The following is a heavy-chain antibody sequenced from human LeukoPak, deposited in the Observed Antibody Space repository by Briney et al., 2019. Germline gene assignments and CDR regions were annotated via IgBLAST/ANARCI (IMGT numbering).Heavy chain of an antibody. CDR2: ISYDGSNK. D-gene: IGHD3-9*01. J-gene: IGHJ6*02. V-gene: IGHV3-30-3*01. CDR3: ARDRYYDILTGYYYYGMDV. Sequence: GGSLRLSCAASGFTFSSYAMHWVRQAPGKGMEWVAVISYDGSNKYYADSVKGRFTISRDNSKNTLYLQMNRLRAEDTAVYYCARDRYYDILTGYYYYGMDVWGQGTTVTVSS. CDR1: GFTFSSYA.